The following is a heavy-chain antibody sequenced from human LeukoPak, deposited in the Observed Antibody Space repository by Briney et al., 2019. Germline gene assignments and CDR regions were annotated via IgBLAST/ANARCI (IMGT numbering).Heavy chain of an antibody. Sequence: ASVKVSCKASGYTFTGYYMHWVRQAPGQGLEWMGWINPNSGGTNYAQKFQGRVTITADESTSTAYMELSSLRSEDTAVYYCARKVWGYYYFDYWGQGTLVTVSS. CDR3: ARKVWGYYYFDY. CDR2: INPNSGGT. J-gene: IGHJ4*02. D-gene: IGHD3-22*01. CDR1: GYTFTGYY. V-gene: IGHV1-2*02.